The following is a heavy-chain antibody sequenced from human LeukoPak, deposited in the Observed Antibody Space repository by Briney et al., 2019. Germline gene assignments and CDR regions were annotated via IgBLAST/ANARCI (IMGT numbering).Heavy chain of an antibody. Sequence: APVRVSCKAFGYTVSTYYMHWVREAPGHGVEWRGGITPKSGGANYAQKFQGRVTMSRDTSTSTAYMEMSRLRCCDTAPCYCASLYVCIGYYRGDYFDYLGQGGLVTVSS. CDR2: ITPKSGGA. J-gene: IGHJ4*02. CDR3: ASLYVCIGYYRGDYFDY. D-gene: IGHD3-3*01. V-gene: IGHV1-2*02. CDR1: GYTVSTYY.